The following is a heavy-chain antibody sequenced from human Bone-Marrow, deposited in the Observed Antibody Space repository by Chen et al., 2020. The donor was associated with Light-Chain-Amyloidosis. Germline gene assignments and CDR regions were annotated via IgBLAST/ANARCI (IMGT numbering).Heavy chain of an antibody. D-gene: IGHD3-3*01. J-gene: IGHJ6*02. CDR1: GFTFSSYG. CDR2: IWYDGSNK. Sequence: VQLVESXGGVVQPGRSLRPSCAAAGFTFSSYGMHWVRQAPGKGLEWVAVIWYDGSNKYYADSVKGRFTISRDNSKNTLYLQXXXXXAXDTAXXXCARENYDPYYYGMDVWGQGTTVTVSS. CDR3: ARENYDPYYYGMDV. V-gene: IGHV3-33*08.